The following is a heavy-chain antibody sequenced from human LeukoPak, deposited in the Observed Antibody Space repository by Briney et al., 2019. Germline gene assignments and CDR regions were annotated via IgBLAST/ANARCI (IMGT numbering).Heavy chain of an antibody. CDR3: ARGAYYDILTAPGY. J-gene: IGHJ4*02. D-gene: IGHD3-9*01. CDR1: GFTFSSYS. V-gene: IGHV3-21*01. Sequence: GGSLRLSCAASGFTFSSYSMNWVRQAPGKGLEWVSSISSSSSYIYYADSVKGRFTISRDNAKNSLYLQTNSLRAEDTAVYYCARGAYYDILTAPGYWGQGTLVTVSS. CDR2: ISSSSSYI.